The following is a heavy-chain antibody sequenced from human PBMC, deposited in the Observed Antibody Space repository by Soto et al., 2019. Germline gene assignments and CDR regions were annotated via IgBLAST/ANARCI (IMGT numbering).Heavy chain of an antibody. CDR3: TTDVPYSSSGGVDY. CDR2: IKSKTDGGTT. D-gene: IGHD6-13*01. J-gene: IGHJ4*02. V-gene: IGHV3-15*01. CDR1: GFTFSNAW. Sequence: EVQLVESGGGLVKPGGSLRLSCAASGFTFSNAWMSWVRQAPGKGLEWVGRIKSKTDGGTTEYDAPVKGRFTISRDDSKNTLYLQMNSLKTEDTAVYYCTTDVPYSSSGGVDYWGQGTLVTVSS.